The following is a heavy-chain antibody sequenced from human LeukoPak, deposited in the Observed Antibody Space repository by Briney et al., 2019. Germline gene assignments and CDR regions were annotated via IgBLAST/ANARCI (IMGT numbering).Heavy chain of an antibody. CDR3: ARVPPPIDY. Sequence: PGRSLRLSCAASGFTFSSYGMHWVRKAPGKGLEWVAVIWYDGSNKYYADSVKGRFTISRDNAKNSLYLQMNSLRVEDTAVYYCARVPPPIDYWGQGTLVTVSS. CDR1: GFTFSSYG. CDR2: IWYDGSNK. V-gene: IGHV3-33*01. J-gene: IGHJ4*02.